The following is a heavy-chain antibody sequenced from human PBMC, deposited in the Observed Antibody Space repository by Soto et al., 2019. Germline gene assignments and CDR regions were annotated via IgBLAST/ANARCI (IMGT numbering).Heavy chain of an antibody. CDR2: VYYSGST. CDR3: GRLEGMATISYYFDY. CDR1: GGSVSSSRYY. D-gene: IGHD2-8*01. Sequence: LSLTCTVSGGSVSSSRYYWGWVRQPPGKGLEWIGSVYYSGSTYYNPSLESRVTISVDKSKNQFSLKLMSLSAADTAVYYCGRLEGMATISYYFDYWGQGALVTVSS. J-gene: IGHJ4*02. V-gene: IGHV4-39*01.